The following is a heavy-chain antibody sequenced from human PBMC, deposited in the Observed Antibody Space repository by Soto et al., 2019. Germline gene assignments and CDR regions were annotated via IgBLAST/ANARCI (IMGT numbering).Heavy chain of an antibody. V-gene: IGHV1-69*15. Sequence: QVQLVQSGAEVKKTGSSVKVSCKAAGGTFSRYAIVWVRQAPGQGLEWMGTITPIFGTTNYAQKFQGRVTIIADETTNTAYMEVSRLRSQDTAVYYCEPHVELDPLSSVDFWGQGQMVSVSS. D-gene: IGHD6-13*01. CDR3: EPHVELDPLSSVDF. CDR2: ITPIFGTT. J-gene: IGHJ3*01. CDR1: GGTFSRYA.